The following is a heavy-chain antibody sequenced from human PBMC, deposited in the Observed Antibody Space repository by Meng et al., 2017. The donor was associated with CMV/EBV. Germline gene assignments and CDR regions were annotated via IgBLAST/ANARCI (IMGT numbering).Heavy chain of an antibody. J-gene: IGHJ5*02. CDR3: ARDRVAVAGNHWFDP. Sequence: QGRLVQAGAGVKKPGDSMKVSCKAPGYTFTGYYMHWVRQAPGQGLEWMGWINPNSGGTNYAQKFQGRVTMTRDTSISTAYMELSRLRSDDTAVYYCARDRVAVAGNHWFDPWGQGTLVTVSS. D-gene: IGHD6-19*01. V-gene: IGHV1-2*02. CDR2: INPNSGGT. CDR1: GYTFTGYY.